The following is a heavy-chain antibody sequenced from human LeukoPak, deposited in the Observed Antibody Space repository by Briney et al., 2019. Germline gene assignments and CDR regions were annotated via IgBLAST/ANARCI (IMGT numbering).Heavy chain of an antibody. D-gene: IGHD3-10*01. CDR3: AKGSAVDGSGSYHLLSGYYYYMDV. Sequence: GGSLRLSCAASGFTFSSYGMNWVRQAPGKGLEWVASISSTGSYIYYADSGKGRFTISRDNAKKSLYLQMNSLRAEDTAVYYCAKGSAVDGSGSYHLLSGYYYYMDVWGKGTTVTISS. V-gene: IGHV3-21*04. CDR2: ISSTGSYI. CDR1: GFTFSSYG. J-gene: IGHJ6*03.